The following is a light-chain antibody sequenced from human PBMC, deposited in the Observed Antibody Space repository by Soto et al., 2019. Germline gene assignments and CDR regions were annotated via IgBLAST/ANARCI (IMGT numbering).Light chain of an antibody. CDR1: HSVSSN. CDR3: QQYGSSPIT. V-gene: IGKV3-15*01. Sequence: EIVVTQSPATLSVSPGERATLSCRASHSVSSNLAWYQQNPGHAPRLLIYGPSTRATGILARFSCSRSGTEFTLTISSLQSEDFAVYYCQQYGSSPITFDQWIRLEIK. J-gene: IGKJ5*01. CDR2: GPS.